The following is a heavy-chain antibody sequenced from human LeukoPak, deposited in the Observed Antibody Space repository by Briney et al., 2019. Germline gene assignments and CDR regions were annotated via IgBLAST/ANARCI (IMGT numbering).Heavy chain of an antibody. CDR2: IHTSGSN. CDR3: ARLSAAVHLGAFDL. J-gene: IGHJ3*01. D-gene: IGHD3-3*01. CDR1: GVSISPYY. V-gene: IGHV4-4*09. Sequence: KSSETLSLTCAVSGVSISPYYWAWIRQPPGKGLEWIGYIHTSGSNNQYPSLKSRVTISVDKSKNHFSLRLTSVTAADTAVYYCARLSAAVHLGAFDLWAKGQWSPSLQ.